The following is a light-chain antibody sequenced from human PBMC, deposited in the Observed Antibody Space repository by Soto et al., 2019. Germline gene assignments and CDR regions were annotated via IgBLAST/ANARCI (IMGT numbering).Light chain of an antibody. Sequence: QSVLTHSSSASASLGSSVKLTCTLSSRHSSYIIAWHQRQPGKAPRYLMKLEDSGNYNKGSGVPDRFSGSSSGADRYLTISNLQSEDEADYYCETWDSNTRVFGGGTKVTVL. CDR3: ETWDSNTRV. J-gene: IGLJ3*02. V-gene: IGLV4-60*03. CDR2: LEDSGNY. CDR1: SRHSSYI.